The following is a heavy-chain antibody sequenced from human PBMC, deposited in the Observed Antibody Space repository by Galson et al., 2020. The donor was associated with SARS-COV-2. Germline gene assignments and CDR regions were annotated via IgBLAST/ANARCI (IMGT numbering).Heavy chain of an antibody. Sequence: ASVKVSCKASGGTFSSYAISWVRQAPGQGLEWMGGIIPIFGTANYAQKFQGRVTITTDESTSTAYMELSSLRSEDTAVYYCARVGAVVVRWMEYYYMDVWGKGTTVTVSS. CDR2: IIPIFGTA. V-gene: IGHV1-69*05. CDR3: ARVGAVVVRWMEYYYMDV. CDR1: GGTFSSYA. J-gene: IGHJ6*03. D-gene: IGHD3-22*01.